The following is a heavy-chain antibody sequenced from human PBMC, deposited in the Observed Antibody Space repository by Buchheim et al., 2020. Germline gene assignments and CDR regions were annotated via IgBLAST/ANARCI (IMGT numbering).Heavy chain of an antibody. CDR1: GFTFSSYW. Sequence: EVQLVESGGGLVQPGGSLRLSCAASGFTFSSYWMSWVRQAPGKGLEWVANIKQDGSEKYYVDSVKGRFTISRDNAKNSLYLQMNSLRAEDTAVYHCAKDRGGGSYYSYYGMDVWGQGTT. J-gene: IGHJ6*02. CDR2: IKQDGSEK. D-gene: IGHD1-26*01. CDR3: AKDRGGGSYYSYYGMDV. V-gene: IGHV3-7*01.